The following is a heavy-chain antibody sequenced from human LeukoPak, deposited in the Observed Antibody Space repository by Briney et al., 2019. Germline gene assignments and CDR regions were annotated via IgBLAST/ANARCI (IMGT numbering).Heavy chain of an antibody. D-gene: IGHD3-10*01. CDR1: GFTFSSYG. J-gene: IGHJ3*02. Sequence: GGSLRLSCAASGFTFSSYGMHWVRQAPGKGLEWVAFIRYDGDNKYYADSVKGRFTISRDNSKDTLYLQMNSLRAEDTAVYYCAKESIITMVRGVIGAFDIWGQGTMVTVSS. CDR3: AKESIITMVRGVIGAFDI. CDR2: IRYDGDNK. V-gene: IGHV3-30*02.